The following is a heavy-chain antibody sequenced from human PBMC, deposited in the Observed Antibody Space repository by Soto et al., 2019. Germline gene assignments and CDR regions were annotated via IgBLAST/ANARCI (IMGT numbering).Heavy chain of an antibody. Sequence: EVQLLESGGGLVQPGGSLRLSCAASGFTFSDYAITWVRQAPGKGLDWISSVSTDGGNTYYGDSVKGRFTISRNNSKNTLYLQMNSLRIDDTATYYCARGWQQLVHWRQGAPVTVS. D-gene: IGHD2-15*01. CDR2: VSTDGGNT. CDR3: ARGWQQLVH. CDR1: GFTFSDYA. V-gene: IGHV3-23*01. J-gene: IGHJ4*02.